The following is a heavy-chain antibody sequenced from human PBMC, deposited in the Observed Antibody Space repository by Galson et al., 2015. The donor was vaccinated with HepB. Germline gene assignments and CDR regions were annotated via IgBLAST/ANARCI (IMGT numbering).Heavy chain of an antibody. Sequence: SLRLSCAASGFTFSSYAMSWVRQAPGKGLEWVSAISGSGGSTYYADSVKGRFTISRDNSKNTLYLQMNSLRAEDTAVYYCAKDLNPGIAAAGFGMDVWGQGTTVTVSS. CDR2: ISGSGGST. V-gene: IGHV3-23*01. J-gene: IGHJ6*02. D-gene: IGHD6-13*01. CDR1: GFTFSSYA. CDR3: AKDLNPGIAAAGFGMDV.